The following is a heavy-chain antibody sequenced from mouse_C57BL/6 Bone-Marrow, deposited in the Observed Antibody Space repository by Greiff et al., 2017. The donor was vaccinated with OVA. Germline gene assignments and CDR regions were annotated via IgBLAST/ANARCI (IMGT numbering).Heavy chain of an antibody. D-gene: IGHD4-1*01. Sequence: QVQLQQPGAELVKPGASVKLSCKASGYTFTSYWMQWVKQRPGQGLEWIGEIDPSDSYTNYNHKFKGKATLTVDTSSSTSYMQLSSLTSADSSVYYFARQAGAMDYWGQGTSVPVSS. CDR2: IDPSDSYT. V-gene: IGHV1-50*01. CDR3: ARQAGAMDY. CDR1: GYTFTSYW. J-gene: IGHJ4*01.